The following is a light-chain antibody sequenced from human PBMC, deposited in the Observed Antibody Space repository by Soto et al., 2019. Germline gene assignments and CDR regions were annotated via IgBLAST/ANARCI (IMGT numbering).Light chain of an antibody. V-gene: IGKV2-28*01. CDR3: MQALQTPT. Sequence: DIVMTQSPLSLPVTPGEPASISCRSSQSLLHRNGYNYLDWYLQKPGQSPQLLIYLGSNRASGVTDRFSGSGSGTDFTLKISRVEAEDVGVYYCMQALQTPTFGGGTKVEIK. CDR1: QSLLHRNGYNY. J-gene: IGKJ4*01. CDR2: LGS.